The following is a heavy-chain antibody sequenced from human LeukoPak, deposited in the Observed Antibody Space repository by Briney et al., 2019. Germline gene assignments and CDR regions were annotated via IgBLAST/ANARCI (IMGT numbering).Heavy chain of an antibody. V-gene: IGHV4-61*01. CDR2: IYYSGST. J-gene: IGHJ3*02. D-gene: IGHD2-15*01. CDR3: ARDRYCSGGSCYRGDAFDI. Sequence: SETLSLTCTVSGGSVSSGSYYWSWIRQPPGKGLEWIGYIYYSGSTNYNPSLKRRVTISVDTSKNQFSLKLSSVTAADTAVYYCARDRYCSGGSCYRGDAFDIWGQGTMVTVSS. CDR1: GGSVSSGSYY.